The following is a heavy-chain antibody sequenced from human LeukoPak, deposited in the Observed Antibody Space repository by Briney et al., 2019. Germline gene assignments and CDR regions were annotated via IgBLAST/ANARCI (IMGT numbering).Heavy chain of an antibody. V-gene: IGHV3-53*01. J-gene: IGHJ4*02. D-gene: IGHD6-19*01. CDR3: ATQGGIAVAGIGYFDY. CDR1: GFTVSSNY. Sequence: QSGGSLRLSCAASGFTVSSNYMSWVRQAPGKGLEWVSVIYSGGSTYYADSVKGRFTISRHNSKNTLYLQMNSLRAEDTAVYYCATQGGIAVAGIGYFDYWGQGTLVTVSS. CDR2: IYSGGST.